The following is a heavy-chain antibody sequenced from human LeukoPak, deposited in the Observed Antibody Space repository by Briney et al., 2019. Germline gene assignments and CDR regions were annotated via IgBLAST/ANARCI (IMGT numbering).Heavy chain of an antibody. CDR2: VSGSGGVT. CDR1: GFTFSNYA. CDR3: AAFLAIVTARDSLYFQH. V-gene: IGHV3-23*01. Sequence: GGSLRLSCAASGFTFSNYAMSWVRQAPGEGLGWVSGVSGSGGVTYHADSVKGRFTISRDNSKNTLHLQMNSLRAEDTAVYYCAAFLAIVTARDSLYFQHWGQGTLVTVSS. J-gene: IGHJ1*01. D-gene: IGHD3-3*02.